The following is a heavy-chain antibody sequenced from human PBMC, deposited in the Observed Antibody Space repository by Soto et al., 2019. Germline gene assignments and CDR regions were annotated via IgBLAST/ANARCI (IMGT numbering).Heavy chain of an antibody. Sequence: PSETLSLTCAVYGGSFSCYYWSWIRQPPGKGLEWVVGMNHSGSTSYNRSLKSRVTISVDKSTTQFALKLSSVTAADTAVYYCEIGLLGGGSSWYVFPARFFDYWGQAALVT. CDR1: GGSFSCYY. V-gene: IGHV4-34*01. J-gene: IGHJ4*02. CDR3: EIGLLGGGSSWYVFPARFFDY. CDR2: MNHSGST. D-gene: IGHD6-13*01.